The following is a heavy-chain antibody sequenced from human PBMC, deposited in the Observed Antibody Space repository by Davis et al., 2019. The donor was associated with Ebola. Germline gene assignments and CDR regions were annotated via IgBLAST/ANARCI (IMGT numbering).Heavy chain of an antibody. Sequence: RGGSLRLSCGASGFTFSSSKMHWVRQAPGKGLEWVAFIRNDGGSKYYGDSVKGRFTISRDNSKNTLYLQMNSLRAEDTAVYYCAKDASYGFDIWGQGTMVTVSS. J-gene: IGHJ3*02. CDR1: GFTFSSSK. CDR2: IRNDGGSK. CDR3: AKDASYGFDI. V-gene: IGHV3-30*02.